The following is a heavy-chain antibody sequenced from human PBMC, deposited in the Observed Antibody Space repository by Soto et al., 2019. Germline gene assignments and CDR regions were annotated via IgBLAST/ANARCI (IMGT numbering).Heavy chain of an antibody. CDR2: IYSGTNT. V-gene: IGHV3-66*01. D-gene: IGHD3-16*01. Sequence: GGSLRLSCAASGFIVSTNYMSWVRQAPGKGLEWVSVIYSGTNTYYADSVKGRFTISRDKSKNTLYLQMNALRPEDTAVYYCAREEYVGFNCFAPWGQGTLVTVSS. CDR1: GFIVSTNY. CDR3: AREEYVGFNCFAP. J-gene: IGHJ5*02.